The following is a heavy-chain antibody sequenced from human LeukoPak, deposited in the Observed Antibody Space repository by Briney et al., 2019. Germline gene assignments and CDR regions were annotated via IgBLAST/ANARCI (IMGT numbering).Heavy chain of an antibody. CDR2: IIPIFGTA. CDR1: RGTFSSYG. V-gene: IGHV1-69*05. Sequence: ASVTVSCKAPRGTFSSYGISWVRQAPGQGLEWMGGIIPIFGTANYAQKFQGRVTITTDESTSTAYMELSSLRSEDTAVYYCARGEYSSSGDYYYYMDVWGKGTTVTVSS. CDR3: ARGEYSSSGDYYYYMDV. J-gene: IGHJ6*03. D-gene: IGHD6-6*01.